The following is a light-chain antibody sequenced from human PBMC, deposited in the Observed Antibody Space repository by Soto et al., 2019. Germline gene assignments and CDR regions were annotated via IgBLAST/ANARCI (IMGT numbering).Light chain of an antibody. J-gene: IGKJ1*01. CDR1: QSISSW. Sequence: DIQMTQSPSTLSASVGDRVSITCRASQSISSWLAWYQQKPGKAPKLLIYKTSSLESGVPSRFSGSGSVTEFTLTISSLQPDDFATYYCQQRATFGQGTKVEI. V-gene: IGKV1-5*03. CDR2: KTS. CDR3: QQRAT.